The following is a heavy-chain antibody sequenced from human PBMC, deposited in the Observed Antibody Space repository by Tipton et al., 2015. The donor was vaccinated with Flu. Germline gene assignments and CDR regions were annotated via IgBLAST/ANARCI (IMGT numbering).Heavy chain of an antibody. CDR2: ISGSGGST. J-gene: IGHJ4*02. V-gene: IGHV3-23*01. Sequence: SLRLSCAASGFTFSSYAMSWVRQAPGKGLEWVSAISGSGGSTYYADSVKGRFTISRDNSKNTLYLQMNSLRAEDTAVYYCAQTRIAVAGPRGYWGQGTLVTVSS. CDR1: GFTFSSYA. CDR3: AQTRIAVAGPRGY. D-gene: IGHD6-19*01.